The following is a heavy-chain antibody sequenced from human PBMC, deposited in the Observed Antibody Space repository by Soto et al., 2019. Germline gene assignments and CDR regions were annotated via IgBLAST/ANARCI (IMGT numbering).Heavy chain of an antibody. CDR3: ARGVVVVAATRSSFWYFDL. D-gene: IGHD2-15*01. V-gene: IGHV4-34*01. CDR2: INHSGST. Sequence: QVQLQQWGAGLLQPSETLSLTCAVYGGSFSGYYWSWIRQPPGKGLEWIGEINHSGSTNYNPSLKGRITISVDTSKNQFSLKLSSVTAADTAVYYCARGVVVVAATRSSFWYFDLWGRGTLVTVSS. J-gene: IGHJ2*01. CDR1: GGSFSGYY.